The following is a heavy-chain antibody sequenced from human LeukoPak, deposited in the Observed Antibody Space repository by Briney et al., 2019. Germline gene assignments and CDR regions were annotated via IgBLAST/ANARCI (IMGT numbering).Heavy chain of an antibody. J-gene: IGHJ6*02. CDR1: GGTFSSYD. V-gene: IGHV1-69*04. D-gene: IGHD3-9*01. Sequence: SVKVSCTASGGTFSSYDISWVRQAPGQGLEWMGRIIPILGIANYAQKFQGRVTITADKSTSTAYMELSSLRSEDTAVYYCARDNDLPYFDAYGMDVWGQGTTVTVSS. CDR2: IIPILGIA. CDR3: ARDNDLPYFDAYGMDV.